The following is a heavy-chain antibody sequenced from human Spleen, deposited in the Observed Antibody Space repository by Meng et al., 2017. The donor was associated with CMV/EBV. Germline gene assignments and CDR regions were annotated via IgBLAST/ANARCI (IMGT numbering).Heavy chain of an antibody. CDR2: IHYSGST. CDR3: ARHVDDYKDRAVDY. J-gene: IGHJ4*02. D-gene: IGHD5-24*01. CDR1: GGSISYYKYY. V-gene: IGHV4-39*07. Sequence: SETLSLTCFVSGGSISYYKYYWAWIRQPPGKGLEWIGGIHYSGSTYYNPSLKSRVTISVDTSKNQFSLKLNSVTAADTAVYYCARHVDDYKDRAVDYWGQGTLVTVSS.